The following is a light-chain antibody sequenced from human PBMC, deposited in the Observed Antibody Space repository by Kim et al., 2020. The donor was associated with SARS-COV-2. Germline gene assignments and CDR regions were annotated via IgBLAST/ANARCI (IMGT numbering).Light chain of an antibody. Sequence: GQRVTIPCSGSRSNIGRNSEDWYQQPPGTPPKHLIYRNNQRPSGVPDRFSGSQSGASASLAISGLRSEDEADYYCAAWDDSLSGRVFGGGTKVTVL. CDR1: RSNIGRNS. J-gene: IGLJ3*02. V-gene: IGLV1-47*01. CDR3: AAWDDSLSGRV. CDR2: RNN.